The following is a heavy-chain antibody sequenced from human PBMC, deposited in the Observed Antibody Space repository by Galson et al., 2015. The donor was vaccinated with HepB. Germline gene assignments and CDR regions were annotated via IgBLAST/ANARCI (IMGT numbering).Heavy chain of an antibody. D-gene: IGHD4/OR15-4a*01. J-gene: IGHJ4*02. CDR1: GYTFTSNG. V-gene: IGHV1-18*01. Sequence: SVKVSCKASGYTFTSNGISWVRQAPGHGPEWMGWISANSGDTKYAQKLQGRVTMTRDTSTSTAYLELRSLRSDDTAAYYCARDRDYRFDYWGQGTLVTVSS. CDR2: ISANSGDT. CDR3: ARDRDYRFDY.